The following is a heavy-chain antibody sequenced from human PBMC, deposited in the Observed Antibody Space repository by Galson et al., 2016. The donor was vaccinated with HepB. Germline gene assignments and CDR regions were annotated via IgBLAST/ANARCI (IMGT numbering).Heavy chain of an antibody. V-gene: IGHV3-74*01. Sequence: SLRLSCAVSGFTFRNHQMHWIRQVPGKGLMWVARIEGDGTSPIYAASVKGRFTISSDSAENTVYLQMNRLRAEATALYYCARDLSGPDHWGQGTLVTVSP. CDR3: ARDLSGPDH. CDR1: GFTFRNHQ. CDR2: IEGDGTSP. J-gene: IGHJ4*02.